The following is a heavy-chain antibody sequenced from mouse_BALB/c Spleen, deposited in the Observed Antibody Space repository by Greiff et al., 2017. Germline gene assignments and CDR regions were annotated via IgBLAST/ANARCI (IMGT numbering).Heavy chain of an antibody. V-gene: IGHV2-9*02. Sequence: VMLVESGPGLVAPSQSLSITCTVSGFSLTSYGVHWVRQPPGKGLEWLGVIWAGGSTNYNSALMSRLSISKDNSKSQVFLKMNSLQTDDTAMYYCARRNYGGAMDYWGQGTSVTVSS. CDR2: IWAGGST. D-gene: IGHD2-1*01. J-gene: IGHJ4*01. CDR1: GFSLTSYG. CDR3: ARRNYGGAMDY.